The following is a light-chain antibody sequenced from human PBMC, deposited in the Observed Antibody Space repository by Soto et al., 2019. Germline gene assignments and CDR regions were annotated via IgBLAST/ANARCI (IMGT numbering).Light chain of an antibody. V-gene: IGLV1-51*01. Sequence: QSGLTQPRSMSAAPGQKVTISCSGSSSNLGNNYVAWYQQLPGTAPKLVIYDNSRRPSGIPDRFSGSKSGTSATLAITGLQTGDEAEYYCGAWDISLNVILFGGGTKLTVL. J-gene: IGLJ2*01. CDR1: SSNLGNNY. CDR3: GAWDISLNVIL. CDR2: DNS.